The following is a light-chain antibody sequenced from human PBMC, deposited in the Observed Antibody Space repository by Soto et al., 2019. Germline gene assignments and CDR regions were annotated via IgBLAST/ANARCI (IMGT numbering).Light chain of an antibody. CDR1: SSDVGSYNL. Sequence: QSALTQPASVSGSPGQSITISCTGTSSDVGSYNLVSWYQQHPGKAPKLMIYEGSKRPSGVSNRFSGSKSGNTASLTISGLQAEDEADYYCCSYAGSNDVFGTGTKLTVL. CDR2: EGS. J-gene: IGLJ1*01. CDR3: CSYAGSNDV. V-gene: IGLV2-23*01.